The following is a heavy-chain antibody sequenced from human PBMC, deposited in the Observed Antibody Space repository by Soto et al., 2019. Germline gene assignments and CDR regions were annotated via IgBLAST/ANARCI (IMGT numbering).Heavy chain of an antibody. D-gene: IGHD3-9*01. CDR3: ARVSDYDTLTGDGDYYYWMYV. CDR1: GGTFSSYA. V-gene: IGHV1-69*06. Sequence: SSVKVSCKASGGTFSSYAISWVRQAPGQGLEWMGGIIPIFGTANYAQKFQGRVTITADKSTSTAYMELSSLRSEDTAVYYCARVSDYDTLTGDGDYYYWMYVCG. J-gene: IGHJ6*02. CDR2: IIPIFGTA.